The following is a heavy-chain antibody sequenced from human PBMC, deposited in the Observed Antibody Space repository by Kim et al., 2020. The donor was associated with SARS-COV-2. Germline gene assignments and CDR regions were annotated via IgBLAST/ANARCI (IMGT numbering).Heavy chain of an antibody. CDR2: ISYDGSNK. CDR3: AKDTVGRYFDWLLSDYYYYGMDV. CDR1: GFTFSSYG. Sequence: GGSLRLSCAASGFTFSSYGMHWVRQAPGKGLEWVAVISYDGSNKYYADSVKGRFTISRDNSKNTLYLQMNSLRAEDTAVYYCAKDTVGRYFDWLLSDYYYYGMDVWGQGTTVTVSS. D-gene: IGHD3-9*01. J-gene: IGHJ6*02. V-gene: IGHV3-30*18.